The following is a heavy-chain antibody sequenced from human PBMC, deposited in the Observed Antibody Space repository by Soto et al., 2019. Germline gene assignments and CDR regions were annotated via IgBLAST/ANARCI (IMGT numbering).Heavy chain of an antibody. D-gene: IGHD3-10*01. V-gene: IGHV1-69*02. CDR1: GGTFSSYT. CDR3: ATIVRGLIPTPDY. J-gene: IGHJ4*02. Sequence: QVQLVQSGAEVKKPGSSVKVSCKASGGTFSSYTISWVRQAPGQGLEWMGRIIPILGIANYAQKFQGRVRVTADKSRSTAYMELSSLRSEDTAVYYCATIVRGLIPTPDYWGQGTLVTVSS. CDR2: IIPILGIA.